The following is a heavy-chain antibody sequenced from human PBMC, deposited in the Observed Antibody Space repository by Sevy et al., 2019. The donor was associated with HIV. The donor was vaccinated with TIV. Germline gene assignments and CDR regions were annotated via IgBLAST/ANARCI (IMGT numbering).Heavy chain of an antibody. J-gene: IGHJ3*01. V-gene: IGHV3-20*01. D-gene: IGHD3-22*01. Sequence: GGSLRLSCAASGFTFGDYAMSWVRQYPGKGLTWVCGINWGADTTGCADSLKGRFTISRDNAKNSLYLQIDSLRVEDPALYHCARSTYYYDTTGFGAFDVWGQGTMVTVSS. CDR1: GFTFGDYA. CDR3: ARSTYYYDTTGFGAFDV. CDR2: INWGADTT.